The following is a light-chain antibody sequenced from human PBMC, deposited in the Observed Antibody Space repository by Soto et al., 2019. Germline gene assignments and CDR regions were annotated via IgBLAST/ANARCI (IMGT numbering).Light chain of an antibody. CDR3: CSYAGSSTFYV. V-gene: IGLV2-23*02. CDR1: SSDVGSYNL. CDR2: EVS. J-gene: IGLJ1*01. Sequence: QSALTQPASVSGSPGQSITISCTGTSSDVGSYNLVSWYQQHPGKAPKLMIYEVSNRPSGVSNRFSGSKSGNTASLTISGLQDDDEADYYCCSYAGSSTFYVFGTGTKVTVL.